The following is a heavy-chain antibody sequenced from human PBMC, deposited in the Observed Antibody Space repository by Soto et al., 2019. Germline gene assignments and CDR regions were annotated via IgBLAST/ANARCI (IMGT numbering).Heavy chain of an antibody. CDR1: GFTFSSYW. J-gene: IGHJ4*02. CDR3: ARASSSWYIILDS. V-gene: IGHV3-7*03. CDR2: IKQDGSEK. D-gene: IGHD6-13*01. Sequence: EVQLVESGGGLVQPGGSLRLSCAASGFTFSSYWMSWVRQAPGKGLEWVANIKQDGSEKYYVDSVKGRFTISRDNAKNSLYLQMNSLRAEDTAVYYCARASSSWYIILDSWGQGTLVTVSS.